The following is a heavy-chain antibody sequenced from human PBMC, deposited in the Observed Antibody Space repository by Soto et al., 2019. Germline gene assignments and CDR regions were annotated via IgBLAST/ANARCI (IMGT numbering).Heavy chain of an antibody. V-gene: IGHV1-18*04. CDR2: ISVYNGNK. D-gene: IGHD6-6*01. CDR3: ARTGGGMAARPLEY. J-gene: IGHJ4*02. CDR1: GYMGTTYG. Sequence: ASVKVSCKTSGYMGTTYGISWVRQVPGQGLEWMAWISVYNGNKKYAEKFQGRVSMTADTSTSTVSMELRSLTSDDTATYYCARTGGGMAARPLEYWGQGTLVTVSS.